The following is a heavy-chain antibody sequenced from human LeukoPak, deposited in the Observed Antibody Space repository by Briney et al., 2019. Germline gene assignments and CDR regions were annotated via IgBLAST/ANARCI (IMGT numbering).Heavy chain of an antibody. CDR2: ISGSGVNT. D-gene: IGHD1-26*01. Sequence: GGSLRLSCAASGFTFSNYAMNWVRQAPGKGLEWVSLISGSGVNTYYADSVKGRFTISRDNSKNTVSLQMNSLRGEDTAVYYCAKDVRVGGGGMDVWGQGTLVTVSS. J-gene: IGHJ6*02. V-gene: IGHV3-23*01. CDR3: AKDVRVGGGGMDV. CDR1: GFTFSNYA.